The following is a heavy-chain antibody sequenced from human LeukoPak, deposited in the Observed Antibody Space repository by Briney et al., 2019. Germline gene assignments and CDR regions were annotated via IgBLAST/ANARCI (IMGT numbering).Heavy chain of an antibody. CDR2: IRDDGSNK. J-gene: IGHJ4*02. CDR1: GFTFSSYA. CDR3: AKGPARYYYDSSGYYDY. D-gene: IGHD3-22*01. V-gene: IGHV3-30*02. Sequence: PGGSLRLSCAASGFTFSSYAMHWVRQAPGKGLEWVAFIRDDGSNKYYADSVKGRFTISRGNSKNTPYLQMNSRRVDDTAVNCLAKGPARYYYDSSGYYDYWGQGTLVTVSS.